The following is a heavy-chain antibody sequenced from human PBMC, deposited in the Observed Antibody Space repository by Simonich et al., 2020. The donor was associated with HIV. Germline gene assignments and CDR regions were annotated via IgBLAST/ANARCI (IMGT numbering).Heavy chain of an antibody. CDR2: ISAYNGNT. Sequence: GQGLEWMGWISAYNGNTNYAQKLQGRVTMTTDTSTSTAYMELRSLRSDDTAVYYCARVATGITGTNYWGQGTLVTVSS. CDR3: ARVATGITGTNY. D-gene: IGHD1-20*01. J-gene: IGHJ4*02. V-gene: IGHV1-18*01.